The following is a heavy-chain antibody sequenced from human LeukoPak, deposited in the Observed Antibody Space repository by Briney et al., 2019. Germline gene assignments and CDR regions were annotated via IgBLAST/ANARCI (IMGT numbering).Heavy chain of an antibody. CDR1: GFTFSSYW. V-gene: IGHV3-74*01. CDR2: ISGDGRNI. D-gene: IGHD2-2*01. J-gene: IGHJ5*02. Sequence: PGGSLRLSCVASGFTFSSYWMHWVRQAPRKGLVWVARISGDGRNINYADSVRGRFTISRDNAKNTLYLQMNTLRVEDTAVYYCAGDPSLFPANWFDPWGQGTLVTVSS. CDR3: AGDPSLFPANWFDP.